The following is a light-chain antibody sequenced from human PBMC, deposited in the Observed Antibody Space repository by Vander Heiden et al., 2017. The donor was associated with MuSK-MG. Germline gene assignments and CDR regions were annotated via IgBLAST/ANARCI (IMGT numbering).Light chain of an antibody. Sequence: DIQMSQSPSSLSASVGDRVTITCRASQSISSYLNWYQQKPWKAPKLLIYAASSLQSGVPSRFSGSGSGTAFTITIISLQPADFATYYCQQSYGTPRTFGQGTKVEIK. CDR3: QQSYGTPRT. CDR2: AAS. J-gene: IGKJ1*01. V-gene: IGKV1-39*01. CDR1: QSISSY.